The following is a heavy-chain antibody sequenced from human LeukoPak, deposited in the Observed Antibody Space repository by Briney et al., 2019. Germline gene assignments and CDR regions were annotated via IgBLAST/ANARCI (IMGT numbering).Heavy chain of an antibody. CDR2: INPNSGGT. Sequence: EASVKVSCKASGYTFTGYHMHWVRQAPGQGLEWMGWINPNSGGTNYAQKFQGRVTMTRDTSISTAYMELSRLRSDDTAVYYCARGVVAATQEGYYYYYGMDVWGQGTTVTVSS. J-gene: IGHJ6*02. D-gene: IGHD2-15*01. CDR3: ARGVVAATQEGYYYYYGMDV. V-gene: IGHV1-2*02. CDR1: GYTFTGYH.